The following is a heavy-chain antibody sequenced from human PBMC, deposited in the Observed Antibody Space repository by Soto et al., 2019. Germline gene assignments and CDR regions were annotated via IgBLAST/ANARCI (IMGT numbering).Heavy chain of an antibody. CDR1: GYTFTGYY. J-gene: IGHJ4*02. V-gene: IGHV1-2*02. CDR3: ARDLAKGGGSAGFDS. CDR2: INPNSGGT. Sequence: QVQLVQSGAEVKKPGASVKVSCKASGYTFTGYYIHWVRQAPGQGLEWMGWINPNSGGTKYPQKFQGRVTMTSDTSIRTVSMSLTGLKSDDTAVYFCARDLAKGGGSAGFDSWGQGTLVAVSS. D-gene: IGHD2-15*01.